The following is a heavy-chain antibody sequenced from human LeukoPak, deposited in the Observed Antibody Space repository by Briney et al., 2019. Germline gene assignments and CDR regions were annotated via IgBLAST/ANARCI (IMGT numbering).Heavy chain of an antibody. V-gene: IGHV3-23*01. CDR1: GFTFSTYA. J-gene: IGHJ4*02. Sequence: GGSLRLSCTASGFTFSTYAMSWVRQAPGKGLEWVSGISSGGESTYYADSVKGRFTISRDNSKNTLYLQMNSLRAEDTAVYYCAKAPSVVRGVDYWGQGTLVTVSS. D-gene: IGHD3-10*01. CDR2: ISSGGEST. CDR3: AKAPSVVRGVDY.